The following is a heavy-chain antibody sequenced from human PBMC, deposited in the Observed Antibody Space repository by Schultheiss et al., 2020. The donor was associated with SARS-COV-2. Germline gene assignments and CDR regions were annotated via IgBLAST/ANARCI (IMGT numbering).Heavy chain of an antibody. CDR1: GFTFSDHY. CDR2: ISGSGGST. D-gene: IGHD1-26*01. J-gene: IGHJ4*02. V-gene: IGHV3-23*01. CDR3: ARDRGATPLFGY. Sequence: GGSLRLSCAASGFTFSDHYMTWIRQAPGKGLEWVSAISGSGGSTYYADSVKGRFTISRDNSKNTLYLQMNSLRAEDTAVYYCARDRGATPLFGYWGQGTLVTVSS.